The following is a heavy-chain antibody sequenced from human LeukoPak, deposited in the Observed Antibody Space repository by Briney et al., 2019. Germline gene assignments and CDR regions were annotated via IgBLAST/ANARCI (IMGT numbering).Heavy chain of an antibody. J-gene: IGHJ3*02. CDR1: GFTFSSYS. CDR3: ARGGLGVVALVGHSDDAFDI. D-gene: IGHD2-15*01. Sequence: GGSLRLSCAASGFTFSSYSMNWVRQAPGKGLEWVSSISSSSSYIYYADSVKGRFTISRDNAKNSLYLQMNSLRAEDTAVYYCARGGLGVVALVGHSDDAFDIWGQGTMVTVSS. CDR2: ISSSSSYI. V-gene: IGHV3-21*01.